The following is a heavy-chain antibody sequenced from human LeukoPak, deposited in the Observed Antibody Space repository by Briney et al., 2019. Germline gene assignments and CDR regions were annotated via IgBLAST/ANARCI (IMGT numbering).Heavy chain of an antibody. J-gene: IGHJ4*02. CDR2: IYYSGST. Sequence: SETLSLTCTVSGGSISSSSYYWGWIRQPPGKGLEWIGSIYYSGSTYYNPSLKSRVTISVDTSKNQFSLKLSSVTAADTAVYYCARGYYYDSSGYALDFDYWGQGTLVTVSS. D-gene: IGHD3-22*01. CDR1: GGSISSSSYY. CDR3: ARGYYYDSSGYALDFDY. V-gene: IGHV4-39*07.